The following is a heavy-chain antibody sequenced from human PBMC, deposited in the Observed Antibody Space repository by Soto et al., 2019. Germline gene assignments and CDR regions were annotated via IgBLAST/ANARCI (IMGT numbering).Heavy chain of an antibody. CDR3: AKILAAQDYFDY. CDR1: GFTFSSYG. D-gene: IGHD6-6*01. V-gene: IGHV3-30*18. CDR2: ISYDGSNK. J-gene: IGHJ4*02. Sequence: GGSLRLSCTASGFTFSSYGMHWVRQAPGKGLEWVAVISYDGSNKYYVDSVKGRFTISRDNSKNTLYLQMNSLRAEDTAVYYCAKILAAQDYFDYWGQGTLVTVSS.